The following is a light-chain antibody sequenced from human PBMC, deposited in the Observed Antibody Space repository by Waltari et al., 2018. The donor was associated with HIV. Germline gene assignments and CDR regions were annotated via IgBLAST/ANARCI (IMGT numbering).Light chain of an antibody. CDR2: YKF. V-gene: IGLV3-21*04. J-gene: IGLJ2*01. CDR3: EVWDSTTDQVI. Sequence: SYVVSQPPSESVAPGQTAVITCGGNNLGSQNVQWYQQKPGQAPAFAIYYKFERPSGIPERLSGSSSGNTATLTISRVEAGDEADYYCEVWDSTTDQVIFGGGTKLTVL. CDR1: NLGSQN.